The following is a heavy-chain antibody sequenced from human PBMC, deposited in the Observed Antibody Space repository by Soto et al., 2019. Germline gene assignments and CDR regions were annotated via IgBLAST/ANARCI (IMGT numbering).Heavy chain of an antibody. CDR1: GFSFSIYG. D-gene: IGHD1-26*01. CDR3: ARGDGNYYYYMDI. Sequence: QVRLVESGGGVVQPGRSLRLSCAASGFSFSIYGMHWVRQAPGKGLEWVALTWYDETNTYYSDSVKGRFTLSRDNSNNTLYLQMNSLRAEDTAVYYCARGDGNYYYYMDIWGEGTTVTVSS. CDR2: TWYDETNT. J-gene: IGHJ6*03. V-gene: IGHV3-33*01.